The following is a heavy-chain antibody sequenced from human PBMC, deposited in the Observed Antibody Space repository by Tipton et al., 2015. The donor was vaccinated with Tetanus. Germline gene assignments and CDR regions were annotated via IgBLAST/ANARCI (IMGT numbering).Heavy chain of an antibody. J-gene: IGHJ4*02. V-gene: IGHV1-8*01. CDR2: MNTHIDKS. D-gene: IGHD1-26*01. CDR3: TRGIWAHQTVGGPQIYYFDS. CDR1: GYSFTTSD. Sequence: QVQLVQSGAEVKKPGASVKVSCKAPGYSFTTSDINWVRQATGQGPEWMGWMNTHIDKSGQAQKFQGRVTMTRDTSISTAYMELSGLTSDDTAVYYCTRGIWAHQTVGGPQIYYFDSWGQGTLLTVSS.